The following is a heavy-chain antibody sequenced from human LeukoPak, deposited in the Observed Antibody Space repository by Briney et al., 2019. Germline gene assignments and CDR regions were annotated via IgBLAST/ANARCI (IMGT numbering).Heavy chain of an antibody. Sequence: GGSLRLSCAAPGFTFSSYWMSWVRQAPGKGLEWVANIKQDGSEKYYVDSVKGRFTISRDNAKNSLYLQMNSLRAEDTAVYYCARDQVYYGDYSANFQHWGQGTLVTVSS. CDR1: GFTFSSYW. V-gene: IGHV3-7*01. CDR3: ARDQVYYGDYSANFQH. CDR2: IKQDGSEK. D-gene: IGHD4-17*01. J-gene: IGHJ1*01.